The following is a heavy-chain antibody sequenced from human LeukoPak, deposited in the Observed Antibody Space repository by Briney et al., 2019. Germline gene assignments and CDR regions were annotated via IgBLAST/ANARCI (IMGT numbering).Heavy chain of an antibody. V-gene: IGHV1-2*02. D-gene: IGHD6-13*01. CDR1: GYTFTGYY. J-gene: IGHJ5*02. Sequence: ASVKVSCKASGYTFTGYYMHWVRQAPGQGLEWMGWINPNSGGTNYAQKFQGRVTMTRDTSISTAYMELSRLRADDTAVYYCSRIAAAGIGNWFDPWGQGTLVTVSS. CDR3: SRIAAAGIGNWFDP. CDR2: INPNSGGT.